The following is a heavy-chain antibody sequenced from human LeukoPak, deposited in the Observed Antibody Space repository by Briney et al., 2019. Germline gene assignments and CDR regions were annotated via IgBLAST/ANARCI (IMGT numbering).Heavy chain of an antibody. CDR2: ISSRGSAI. CDR3: ARVYSSSSGKTFDY. V-gene: IGHV3-48*03. D-gene: IGHD6-6*01. J-gene: IGHJ4*02. CDR1: GFTFSSYE. Sequence: GGSLRLSCAASGFTFSSYEMNWVRQAPGKGLEWVSYISSRGSAIYYADSVKGRFTISRDNAKNSLYLQMNSLRAEDTAVYYCARVYSSSSGKTFDYWGQGTLVTVSS.